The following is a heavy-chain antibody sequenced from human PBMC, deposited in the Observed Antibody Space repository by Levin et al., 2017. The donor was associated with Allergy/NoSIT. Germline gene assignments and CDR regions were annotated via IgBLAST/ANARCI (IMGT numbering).Heavy chain of an antibody. CDR2: IGKVGDT. Sequence: GGSLRLSCAASGFTFSNADFHWVRQPTGKGLEWVSSIGKVGDTYYLDSVRGRFTISRQDAKNSAYLQMHSLRAGDTAVYYCVRGGEVGLDYWGRGTLVTVSS. CDR3: VRGGEVGLDY. CDR1: GFTFSNAD. D-gene: IGHD1-26*01. J-gene: IGHJ4*02. V-gene: IGHV3-13*01.